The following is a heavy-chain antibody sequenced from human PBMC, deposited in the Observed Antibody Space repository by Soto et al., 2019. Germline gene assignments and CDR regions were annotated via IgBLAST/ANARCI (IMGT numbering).Heavy chain of an antibody. V-gene: IGHV3-33*01. CDR3: AREGFYSRSSEYSGYNYYGMDV. J-gene: IGHJ6*02. CDR1: GFSFRRYG. Sequence: QEQLVESGGGVVQPGRSLRLSCAASGFSFRRYGMHWVRQAPGKGLEWVAVIWYDGSNKYYGDFLKGRFTISRDNSKNTLYLQMNSPRADDSGVYYCAREGFYSRSSEYSGYNYYGMDVWGQGTRSSSP. CDR2: IWYDGSNK. D-gene: IGHD6-6*01.